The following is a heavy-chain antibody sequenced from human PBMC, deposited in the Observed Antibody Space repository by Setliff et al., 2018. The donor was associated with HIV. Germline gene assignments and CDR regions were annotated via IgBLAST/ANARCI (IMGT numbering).Heavy chain of an antibody. V-gene: IGHV3-21*01. J-gene: IGHJ4*02. CDR3: ARAWAMQQLVPAY. CDR1: GFSFKIYA. D-gene: IGHD6-6*01. Sequence: PGGSLRLSCAASGFSFKIYAMSWVRQAPGKGLEWVSSISSSSYIYYADSVKGRFTISRDNSKNTLYLQMNSLRVEDTAIYYCARAWAMQQLVPAYWGQGTLVTVSS. CDR2: ISSSSYI.